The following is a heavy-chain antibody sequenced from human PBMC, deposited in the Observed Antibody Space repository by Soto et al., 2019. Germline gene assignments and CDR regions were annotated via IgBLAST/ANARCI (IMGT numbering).Heavy chain of an antibody. Sequence: GGSLRLSCAASGFTFSSYAMSWVRQAPGKGLEWVSAISGSGGSTYYADSVKGRFTISRDNSKNTLYLQMNSLRAEDTAVYYCAKDRYYDILTGYSGDGFDIWGQGTMVTVS. CDR1: GFTFSSYA. CDR3: AKDRYYDILTGYSGDGFDI. CDR2: ISGSGGST. D-gene: IGHD3-9*01. J-gene: IGHJ3*02. V-gene: IGHV3-23*01.